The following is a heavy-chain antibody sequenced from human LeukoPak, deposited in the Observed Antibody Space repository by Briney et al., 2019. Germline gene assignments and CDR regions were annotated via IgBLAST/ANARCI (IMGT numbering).Heavy chain of an antibody. D-gene: IGHD2-15*01. CDR2: IYSGGST. CDR3: VYCSGGSCYGAFDI. V-gene: IGHV3-66*01. Sequence: GGSLRLSCAASGFTVSSNYMSWVRQAPVKGLEWVSVIYSGGSTYYADSVKGRFTISRDNSKNTLYLQMNSLRAEDTAVYYCVYCSGGSCYGAFDIWGQGTMVTVSS. J-gene: IGHJ3*02. CDR1: GFTVSSNY.